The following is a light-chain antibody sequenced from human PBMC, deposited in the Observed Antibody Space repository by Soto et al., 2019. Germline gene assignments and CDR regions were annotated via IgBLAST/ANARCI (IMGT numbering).Light chain of an antibody. CDR2: KAS. J-gene: IGKJ1*01. Sequence: EIQMTQSPSTLSASVGDRVTITCRASQSISIWLAWYQQKPGKAPKLMIYKASTLESGVPSRFSGSGSGTEFSLTISSLQPEDFATYYCQQYNTYSRTFGQGTKVEI. CDR1: QSISIW. V-gene: IGKV1-5*03. CDR3: QQYNTYSRT.